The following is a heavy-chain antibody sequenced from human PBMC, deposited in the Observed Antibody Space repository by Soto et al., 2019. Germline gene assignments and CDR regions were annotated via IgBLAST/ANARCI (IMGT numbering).Heavy chain of an antibody. J-gene: IGHJ6*03. V-gene: IGHV3-64*01. CDR1: GFTLSGYA. CDR2: ISSNGVGT. Sequence: EVQLAESGGGLAQPGGSLRLSCAASGFTLSGYAMDWVRQAPGKGLEYVSGISSNGVGTYYAKSVQGRFTISRDNSKNTVYLQMRSLRSEDMAVYYCARRARPDFYYMDVWGKGTTVTVSS. D-gene: IGHD6-6*01. CDR3: ARRARPDFYYMDV.